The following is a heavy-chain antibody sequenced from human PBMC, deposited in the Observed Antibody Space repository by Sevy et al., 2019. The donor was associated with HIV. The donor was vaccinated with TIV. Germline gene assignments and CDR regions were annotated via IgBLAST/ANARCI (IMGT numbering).Heavy chain of an antibody. V-gene: IGHV1-3*01. CDR1: GYTFISFA. CDR3: AREAVYRYYFDH. D-gene: IGHD6-19*01. CDR2: INAGNGVT. J-gene: IGHJ4*02. Sequence: ASVKVSCKSSGYTFISFAMHWVRQAPGQRPEWLGWINAGNGVTKYSQKFQGRVTLTRDTSASTVYMELSSLISEDTAVYYCAREAVYRYYFDHWGQGTLVTVSS.